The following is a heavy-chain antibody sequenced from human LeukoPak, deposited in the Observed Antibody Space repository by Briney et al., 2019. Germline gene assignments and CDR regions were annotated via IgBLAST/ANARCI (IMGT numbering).Heavy chain of an antibody. CDR1: GFTFSSYA. Sequence: GGSLRLSCAASGFTFSSYAMSWVRQAPGKGLEWVSAISGSGGSTYYADSVKGRFTISRDNSKNTLYLQMNSLRAEGTAVYYCARDRDFWSGGFYYYYMDVWGKGTTVTVS. V-gene: IGHV3-23*01. CDR3: ARDRDFWSGGFYYYYMDV. CDR2: ISGSGGST. J-gene: IGHJ6*03. D-gene: IGHD3-3*01.